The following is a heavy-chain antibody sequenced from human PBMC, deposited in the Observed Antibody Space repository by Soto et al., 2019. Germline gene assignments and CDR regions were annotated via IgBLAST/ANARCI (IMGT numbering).Heavy chain of an antibody. J-gene: IGHJ5*01. CDR2: MNPNSGNA. CDR3: ARGAYNDYSHWFDP. CDR1: GYSFTRHD. V-gene: IGHV1-8*01. Sequence: QVQLVQSGAEVRKPGASVRVSCKATGYSFTRHDINWLRQAAGQGLEWMGWMNPNSGNAVYAQKCQGRVTMTRNTSITTAYIEVTSLKSEDTAVYFCARGAYNDYSHWFDPWGQGTLVTVSS. D-gene: IGHD4-4*01.